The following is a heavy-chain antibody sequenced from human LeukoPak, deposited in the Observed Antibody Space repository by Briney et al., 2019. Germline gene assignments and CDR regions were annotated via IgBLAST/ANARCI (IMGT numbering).Heavy chain of an antibody. CDR2: IYYSEST. J-gene: IGHJ4*02. D-gene: IGHD2-2*02. V-gene: IGHV4-59*01. Sequence: YPSETLSLTCTVSGGSIGSYYWSWIRQPPGKGLEWIGYIYYSESTNYNPSLKSRVTISVDTSKNQFSLKLSSVTAADTAVYYCAREGCSSTSCYRGATGFDYWGQGTLVTVSS. CDR1: GGSIGSYY. CDR3: AREGCSSTSCYRGATGFDY.